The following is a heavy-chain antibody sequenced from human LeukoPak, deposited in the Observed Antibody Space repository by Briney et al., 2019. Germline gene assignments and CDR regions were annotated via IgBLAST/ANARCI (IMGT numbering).Heavy chain of an antibody. V-gene: IGHV3-48*03. CDR3: VRDRGGAYSGDNLFDP. J-gene: IGHJ5*02. CDR2: IIGRGSTT. CDR1: RFTFSSYE. Sequence: PGGSLTLSCAASRFTFSSYEMNWVRPAAGKGLEWLSYIIGRGSTTQYADSVRDRFTNSRDNDKNAVYLQMNSLRADDTAIYYCVRDRGGAYSGDNLFDPWGQGTLVTVSS. D-gene: IGHD2-21*01.